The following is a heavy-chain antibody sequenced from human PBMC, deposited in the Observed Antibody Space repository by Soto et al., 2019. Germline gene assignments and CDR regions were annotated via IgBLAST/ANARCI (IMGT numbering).Heavy chain of an antibody. CDR1: GFTLSSYW. D-gene: IGHD6-19*01. V-gene: IGHV3-74*01. CDR3: ARLYSSGWYDK. Sequence: GGSLRLSCAASGFTLSSYWMHWVRQAPGKGLVWVSRIKSDGTYTNYADSVKGRFTISRDNAKNTLYLQMNSLRAEDTAVYYCARLYSSGWYDKWGQGTPVTVSS. J-gene: IGHJ4*02. CDR2: IKSDGTYT.